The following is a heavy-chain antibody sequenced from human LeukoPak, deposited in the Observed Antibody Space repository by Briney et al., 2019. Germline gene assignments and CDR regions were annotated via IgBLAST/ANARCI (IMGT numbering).Heavy chain of an antibody. V-gene: IGHV4-4*02. CDR3: ARARIDSSGYSEHDAFDI. CDR1: GGSISSSNW. CDR2: IYHSGST. Sequence: SETLSLTCAVSGGSISSSNWWSWVRQPPGKGLEWIGEIYHSGSTNYNPSLKSRVTISVDTSKNQFSLKLSSVTAADTAVYYCARARIDSSGYSEHDAFDIWGQGTMVTVSS. J-gene: IGHJ3*02. D-gene: IGHD3-22*01.